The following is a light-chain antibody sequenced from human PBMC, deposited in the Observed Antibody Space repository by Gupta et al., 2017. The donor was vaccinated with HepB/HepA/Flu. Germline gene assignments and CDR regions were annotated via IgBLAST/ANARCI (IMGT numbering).Light chain of an antibody. Sequence: QSVLTQPPSASGTPGQRVTISCSGSSSNIGSNYVYWYQQLPGTAPKLLIYRNNQRPSGVPDRFSGSKSGTSASLAISGLRSEDEADYYCAAWDDSLSRGYVVFGGGTKLTVL. CDR3: AAWDDSLSRGYVV. CDR1: SSNIGSNY. J-gene: IGLJ2*01. V-gene: IGLV1-47*01. CDR2: RNN.